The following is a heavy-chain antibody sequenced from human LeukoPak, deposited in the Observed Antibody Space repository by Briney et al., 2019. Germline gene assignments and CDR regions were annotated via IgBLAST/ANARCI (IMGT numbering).Heavy chain of an antibody. J-gene: IGHJ4*02. Sequence: ASVKVSCKVSGYAFTSFDINWVREAPGQGVEWVGIINPSGGSRSYAQKFQGRVTMTRDTSTSTVYMELSSLRSEDTAVYYCATPRYDGSGYYYVDWGQGTLVTVSS. CDR3: ATPRYDGSGYYYVD. CDR2: INPSGGSR. D-gene: IGHD3-22*01. V-gene: IGHV1-46*01. CDR1: GYAFTSFD.